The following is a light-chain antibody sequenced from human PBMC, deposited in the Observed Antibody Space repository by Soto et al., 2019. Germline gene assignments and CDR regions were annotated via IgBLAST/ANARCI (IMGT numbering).Light chain of an antibody. V-gene: IGKV3-11*01. CDR3: QQRTVWPPIT. CDR2: DST. J-gene: IGKJ5*01. CDR1: QSIHTS. Sequence: VLTQSPATLSLSPGERATLSCRASQSIHTSLAWYQQKPGQPPRLVVYDSTLRANGVPDRFGGSRSGTEFTLTIKNLEPEDFAVYYCQQRTVWPPITFGQGTRLEI.